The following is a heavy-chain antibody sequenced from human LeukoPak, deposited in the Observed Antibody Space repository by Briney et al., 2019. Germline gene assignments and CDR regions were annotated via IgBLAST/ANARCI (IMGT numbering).Heavy chain of an antibody. J-gene: IGHJ4*02. CDR1: GFTFSSYW. Sequence: GGSLRFSCAASGFTFSSYWMHWVRQAPGKGLVWVSRINSDGRSTSYADSVKGRFTISRDNSKNTLHLQMNSLRAEDTAVYYCARHSSGYYHYDYWGPGTPVTVAS. V-gene: IGHV3-74*01. CDR2: INSDGRST. CDR3: ARHSSGYYHYDY. D-gene: IGHD3-22*01.